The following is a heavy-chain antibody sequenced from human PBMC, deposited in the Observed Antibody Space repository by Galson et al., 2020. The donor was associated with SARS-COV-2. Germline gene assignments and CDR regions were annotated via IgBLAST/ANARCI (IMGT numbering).Heavy chain of an antibody. J-gene: IGHJ4*02. CDR3: ARTGLRFLEWPDY. CDR2: IYYSGST. D-gene: IGHD3-3*01. Sequence: SETLSLTCTVSGGSISSYYWSWIRQPPGKGLEWIGYIYYSGSTNYNPSLKSRVTISVDTSKNQFSLKLSSVTAADTAVYYCARTGLRFLEWPDYWGQGTLVTVSS. V-gene: IGHV4-59*08. CDR1: GGSISSYY.